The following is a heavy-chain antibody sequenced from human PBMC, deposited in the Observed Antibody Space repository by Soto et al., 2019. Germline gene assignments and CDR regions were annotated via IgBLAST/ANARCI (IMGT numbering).Heavy chain of an antibody. CDR2: MSYDGSNK. D-gene: IGHD6-19*01. CDR1: GFTFSSYA. Sequence: QVQLVESGGGVVQPGRSLRLSCAASGFTFSSYAMHWVRQAPGKGLEWVAVMSYDGSNKSYADSVKGRFTISRDNSKNTLYLQMNSLRAEDTAVYYCARDKSRYSSGWHNRHLDYWGQGPLVTVSS. V-gene: IGHV3-30-3*01. J-gene: IGHJ4*02. CDR3: ARDKSRYSSGWHNRHLDY.